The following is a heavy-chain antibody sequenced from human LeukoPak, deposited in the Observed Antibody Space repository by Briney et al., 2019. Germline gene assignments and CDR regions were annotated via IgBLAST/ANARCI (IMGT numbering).Heavy chain of an antibody. J-gene: IGHJ5*02. D-gene: IGHD6-19*01. V-gene: IGHV3-23*01. Sequence: GGSLRLSCAASGFTFSSYAMSWVRQAPGKGLEWVSAISGSGGSTYYADSVKGRFTISRDNSKNTPYLKMNSLRAEDTAVYYCAKDSSGWFSNWFDPWGQGTLVTVSS. CDR2: ISGSGGST. CDR3: AKDSSGWFSNWFDP. CDR1: GFTFSSYA.